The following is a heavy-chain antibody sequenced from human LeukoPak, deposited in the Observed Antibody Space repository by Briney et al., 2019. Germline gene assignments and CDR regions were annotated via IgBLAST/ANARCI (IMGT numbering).Heavy chain of an antibody. V-gene: IGHV3-23*01. CDR1: GFTFRSFS. CDR3: AKDRLSSGSAPRFDP. D-gene: IGHD3-10*01. CDR2: ISGDSDNT. J-gene: IGHJ5*02. Sequence: GGALRLSCAPYGFTFRSFSMIWVRQAPGKGLDWVSAISGDSDNTYYADSVKSRFTISRDNSKNRLYLQVNSLRAEDTAVYYCAKDRLSSGSAPRFDPWGQGTLVIVSS.